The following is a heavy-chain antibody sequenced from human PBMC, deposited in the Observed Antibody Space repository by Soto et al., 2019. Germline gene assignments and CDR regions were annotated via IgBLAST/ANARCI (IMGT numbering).Heavy chain of an antibody. CDR3: ARDVEVVVITAPYFDY. CDR2: ISYDGSNK. V-gene: IGHV3-30-3*01. J-gene: IGHJ4*02. D-gene: IGHD3-22*01. Sequence: VQLVESGGGVVQPGRSLRLSCAASGFTFSSYAMHWVRQAPGKGLEWVAVISYDGSNKYYADSVKGRFTISRDNSKNTLYLQMNSLRAEDTAVYYCARDVEVVVITAPYFDYWGQGTLVTVSS. CDR1: GFTFSSYA.